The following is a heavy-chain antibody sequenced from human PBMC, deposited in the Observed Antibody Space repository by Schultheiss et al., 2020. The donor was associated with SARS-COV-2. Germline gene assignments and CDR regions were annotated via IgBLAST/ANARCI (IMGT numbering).Heavy chain of an antibody. CDR3: ARAGQVDIVVVPAAPGYFDY. D-gene: IGHD2-2*01. CDR1: GFTFSSYW. V-gene: IGHV3-7*01. J-gene: IGHJ4*02. Sequence: GGSLRLSCAASGFTFSSYWMSWVRQAPGKGLEWVANIKQDGSEKYYVDSVKGRFTISRDNAKNSLYLQMNSLRAEDTAVYYCARAGQVDIVVVPAAPGYFDYWGQGTLVTVSS. CDR2: IKQDGSEK.